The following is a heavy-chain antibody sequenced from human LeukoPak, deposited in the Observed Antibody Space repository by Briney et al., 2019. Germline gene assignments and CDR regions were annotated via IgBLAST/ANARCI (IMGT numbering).Heavy chain of an antibody. J-gene: IGHJ4*02. CDR3: ARLYSSSSDTGDY. D-gene: IGHD6-13*01. CDR1: GFTVSSNY. CDR2: IYSGGST. Sequence: QAGGSLRLSCAASGFTVSSNYMSWVRQAPGKGLEWVSVIYSGGSTYYADSVKGRFTISRHNSKNTRYLQMNSLRAEDTAVYYCARLYSSSSDTGDYWGQGTLVTVSS. V-gene: IGHV3-53*04.